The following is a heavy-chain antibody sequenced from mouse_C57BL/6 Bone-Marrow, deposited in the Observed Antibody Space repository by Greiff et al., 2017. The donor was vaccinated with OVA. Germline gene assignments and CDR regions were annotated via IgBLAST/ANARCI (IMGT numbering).Heavy chain of an antibody. CDR3: ARAGSNPWYFDV. CDR1: GYTFTSYW. D-gene: IGHD2-5*01. Sequence: QVQLQQPGAELVRPGTSVKLSCKASGYTFTSYWMHWVKQRPGQGLEWIGMIDPSDSYTNYNQKFKGKATLTVDTSSSTAYMQLSSLTSEDSAVYYCARAGSNPWYFDVWGTGTTVTVSS. V-gene: IGHV1-59*01. CDR2: IDPSDSYT. J-gene: IGHJ1*03.